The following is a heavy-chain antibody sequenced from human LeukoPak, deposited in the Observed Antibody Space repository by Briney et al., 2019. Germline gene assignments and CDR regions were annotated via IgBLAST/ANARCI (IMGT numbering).Heavy chain of an antibody. Sequence: SVKVSCKASGGTFSSYAISWVRQAPGQGLEWMGGIIPIFGTANYAQKFQGRVTITADESTSTAYMELSSLRSEDTAVYYCARMGGYCSGGSCYGNNWFDPWGQGTLVTVSS. D-gene: IGHD2-15*01. J-gene: IGHJ5*02. CDR3: ARMGGYCSGGSCYGNNWFDP. V-gene: IGHV1-69*13. CDR1: GGTFSSYA. CDR2: IIPIFGTA.